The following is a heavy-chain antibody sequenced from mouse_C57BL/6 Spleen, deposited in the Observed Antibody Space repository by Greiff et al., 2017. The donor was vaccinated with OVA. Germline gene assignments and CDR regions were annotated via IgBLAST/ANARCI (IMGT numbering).Heavy chain of an antibody. CDR3: ARDLGDYGGLAMDY. J-gene: IGHJ4*01. CDR2: IYPGDGGT. V-gene: IGHV1-82*01. Sequence: QVQLQQSGPELVKPGASVKISCKASGYAFSSSWMNWVKQRPGKGLEWLGRIYPGDGGTNYNGKFKGKATLTADKSSSTAYMQLSSLTSKDSSVYFCARDLGDYGGLAMDYWGQGTSVTVSS. D-gene: IGHD2-4*01. CDR1: GYAFSSSW.